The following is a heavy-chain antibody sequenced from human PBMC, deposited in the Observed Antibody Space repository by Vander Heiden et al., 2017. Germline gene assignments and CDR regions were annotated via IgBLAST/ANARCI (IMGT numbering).Heavy chain of an antibody. V-gene: IGHV3-21*01. CDR2: ISSSSSYI. D-gene: IGHD6-13*01. CDR3: ARAYISRWDGMDV. Sequence: EVQLVESGGGLVKPGGSLRLSCAASGFTFSSYSMNWVRQAPGKGLEWVSSISSSSSYIYYADAVKGRFTISRDNAKNSMYLQMKRLRAEDTAVYYCARAYISRWDGMDVWCQGPTVTVYS. CDR1: GFTFSSYS. J-gene: IGHJ6*02.